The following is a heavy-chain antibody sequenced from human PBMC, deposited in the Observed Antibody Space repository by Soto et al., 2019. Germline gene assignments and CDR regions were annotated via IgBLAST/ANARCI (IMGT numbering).Heavy chain of an antibody. CDR1: GVSISSGNW. J-gene: IGHJ4*02. V-gene: IGHV4-4*02. Sequence: SETLSLTXAVSGVSISSGNWWTWVRQTPQRGLEYIGEIFHDGTANYYPSFERRVAISVDTSKNQFSLKLTSVTAADTAIYFCARLVYDTRLNYMYFDFWGQGALVTVS. CDR3: ARLVYDTRLNYMYFDF. D-gene: IGHD2-8*01. CDR2: IFHDGTA.